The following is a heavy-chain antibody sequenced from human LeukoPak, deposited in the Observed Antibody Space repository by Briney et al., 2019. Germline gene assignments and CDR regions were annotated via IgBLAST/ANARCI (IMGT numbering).Heavy chain of an antibody. CDR2: INRGGST. CDR1: GDSFSDFY. J-gene: IGHJ5*02. Sequence: SSETLSLTCAVYGDSFSDFYWSWIRQPPGKGLEWIGEINRGGSTNYNPSLKSRVTISLDTSVNQFFLRLSPVTAADAGVYYCARERASNNYNNWFDPWGQGTLVTVSS. V-gene: IGHV4-34*01. D-gene: IGHD4-11*01. CDR3: ARERASNNYNNWFDP.